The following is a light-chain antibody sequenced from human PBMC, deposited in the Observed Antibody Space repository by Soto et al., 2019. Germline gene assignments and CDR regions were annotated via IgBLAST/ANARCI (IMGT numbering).Light chain of an antibody. Sequence: QSVLTQPPSASGSPGQSVAISCTGTSSDAGGYNYVSWYQQHPGKAPKLMIYEVNKRPSGVPDRFSGSKSGNTASLTVSGLQAEDEADYYCSSYAGSRNVFGTGTKVTVL. CDR1: SSDAGGYNY. V-gene: IGLV2-8*01. CDR3: SSYAGSRNV. CDR2: EVN. J-gene: IGLJ1*01.